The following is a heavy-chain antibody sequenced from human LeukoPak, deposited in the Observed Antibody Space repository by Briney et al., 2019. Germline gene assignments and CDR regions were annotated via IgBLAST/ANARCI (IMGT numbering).Heavy chain of an antibody. V-gene: IGHV3-30*02. D-gene: IGHD3-22*01. Sequence: PTGGSLRLSCAASGFTFSSYSMNWVRQAPGKGLEWVAFIRYDGSNKYYADSVKGRFTISRDNSKNTLYLQMNSLRAEDTAVYYCAKDGSYYDSSGYYSFDYWGQGTLVTVSS. CDR2: IRYDGSNK. CDR3: AKDGSYYDSSGYYSFDY. J-gene: IGHJ4*02. CDR1: GFTFSSYS.